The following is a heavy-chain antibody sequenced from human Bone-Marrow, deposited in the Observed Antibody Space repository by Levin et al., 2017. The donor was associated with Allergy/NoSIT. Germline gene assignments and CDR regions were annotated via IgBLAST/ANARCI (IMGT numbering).Heavy chain of an antibody. CDR1: GFSFSSYW. V-gene: IGHV3-74*01. CDR2: INSDGSST. CDR3: ARDGRSGWYGGD. Sequence: GESLKISCAASGFSFSSYWMHWVRQAPGKGLVWVSRINSDGSSTSYADSVKGRFTISRDNAKNTLYLQMNSLRAEDTAVYYCARDGRSGWYGGDWGQGTLVTVSS. D-gene: IGHD6-19*01. J-gene: IGHJ4*02.